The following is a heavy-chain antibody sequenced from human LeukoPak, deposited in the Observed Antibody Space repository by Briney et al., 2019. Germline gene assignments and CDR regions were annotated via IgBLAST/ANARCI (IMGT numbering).Heavy chain of an antibody. V-gene: IGHV3-7*01. CDR1: GFTFSNYW. CDR2: IKQDGSER. D-gene: IGHD6-13*01. J-gene: IGHJ4*02. Sequence: PGGSLRLSCAASGFTFSNYWMSWVRQAPGKGLEWVANIKQDGSERYYLDSVKGRFTISRDNAKNSLYLQMNSLRAEDTAVYYCARKPPPTGYDYWGQGTLVTVSS. CDR3: ARKPPPTGYDY.